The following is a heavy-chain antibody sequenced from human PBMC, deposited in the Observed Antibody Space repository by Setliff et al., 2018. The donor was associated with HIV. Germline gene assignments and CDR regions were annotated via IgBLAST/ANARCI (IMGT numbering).Heavy chain of an antibody. CDR2: ISYSGST. J-gene: IGHJ6*03. CDR3: ARLGYCSRTTCYGYYYMDV. Sequence: SETLSLTCIVSGGSISSTTYSWGWVRQPPGKGLEWIGTISYSGSTYYNPSLKSRLTISVDTSKNQFSLKLSSVTAADTAVYYCARLGYCSRTTCYGYYYMDVWGKGTTVTVSS. D-gene: IGHD2-2*01. CDR1: GGSISSTTYS. V-gene: IGHV4-39*07.